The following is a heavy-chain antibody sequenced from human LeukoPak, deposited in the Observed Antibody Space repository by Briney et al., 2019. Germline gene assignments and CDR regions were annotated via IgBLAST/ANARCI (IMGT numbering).Heavy chain of an antibody. CDR1: GGTFSSYA. CDR2: IIPIFGTA. V-gene: IGHV1-69*05. J-gene: IGHJ5*02. CDR3: ARVVGQSGYDFGWFDP. D-gene: IGHD5-12*01. Sequence: SVKVSCKASGGTFSSYAISWVRQAPGQGLEWMGGIIPIFGTANYAQKFQGRVTITTDESTSTAYMELSSLRSEDTAVYYCARVVGQSGYDFGWFDPWGQGTLVTVSS.